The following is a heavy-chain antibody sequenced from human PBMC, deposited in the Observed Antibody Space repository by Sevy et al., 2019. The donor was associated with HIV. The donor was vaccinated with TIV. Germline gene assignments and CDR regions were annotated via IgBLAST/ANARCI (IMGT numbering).Heavy chain of an antibody. V-gene: IGHV3-7*01. CDR1: GFTFSSHY. J-gene: IGHJ3*02. CDR2: IKQDGSDK. CDR3: AREALYYYDSERHYDDAFDM. Sequence: GGSLRLSCAASGFTFSSHYMSWVRQAPGKGLEWVASIKQDGSDKFYVESVKGRFTISRDNAKNSLYLQLSSLRAEDTAMYFCAREALYYYDSERHYDDAFDMWGPGTMVTVSS. D-gene: IGHD3-22*01.